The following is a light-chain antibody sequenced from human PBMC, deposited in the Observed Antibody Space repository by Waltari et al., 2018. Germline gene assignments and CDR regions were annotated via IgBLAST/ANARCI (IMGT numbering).Light chain of an antibody. Sequence: QVVLTQSPSASASLGASVKLTCTLSSGHSDYATAWHQQQPEKGPRYLMKVNSGGSHIKGDGIPDRFSGSISGTERYLTIASLQSEDEADYYCQTWDTATHVIFGGGTKLTVL. CDR3: QTWDTATHVI. CDR2: VNSGGSH. J-gene: IGLJ2*01. CDR1: SGHSDYA. V-gene: IGLV4-69*01.